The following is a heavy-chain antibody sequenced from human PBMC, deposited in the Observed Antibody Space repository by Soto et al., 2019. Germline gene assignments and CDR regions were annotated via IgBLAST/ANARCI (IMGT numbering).Heavy chain of an antibody. CDR2: ISAYNGNT. J-gene: IGHJ4*02. V-gene: IGHV1-18*01. CDR1: GYTFTSYG. CDR3: ARYDFDDYSNYGSDY. D-gene: IGHD4-4*01. Sequence: QVQLVQSGAEVKKPGASVKVSCKASGYTFTSYGISWVRQAPGQGLEWMGWISAYNGNTNYAQKLQGTVTMTTDTSTSTAYMELRSLRSDDTAVYYCARYDFDDYSNYGSDYWGQGTLVTVSS.